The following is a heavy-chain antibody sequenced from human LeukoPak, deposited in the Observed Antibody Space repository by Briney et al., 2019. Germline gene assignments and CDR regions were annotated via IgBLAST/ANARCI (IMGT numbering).Heavy chain of an antibody. J-gene: IGHJ4*02. D-gene: IGHD6-13*01. V-gene: IGHV3-21*01. CDR1: GFTFSSYS. Sequence: PGGSLRLSCAASGFTFSSYSMNWVRQAPGKGLEWVSSISSSSSYIYYADSVKGRLTISRDNAKNSLYLQMNSLRAEDTAVYYCARGRRIAAAGLYYFDYWGQGTLVTVSS. CDR2: ISSSSSYI. CDR3: ARGRRIAAAGLYYFDY.